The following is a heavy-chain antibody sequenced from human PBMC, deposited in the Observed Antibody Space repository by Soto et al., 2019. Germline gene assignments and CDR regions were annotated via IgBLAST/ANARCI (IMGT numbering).Heavy chain of an antibody. CDR3: ARVQWLRFDAFNI. CDR2: IHQDGSEI. Sequence: GGSLRLSCAASGFTFSSSRMSWVRQAPGKGLEWVASIHQDGSEIDYVDSVKGRFTISRDNAKSSLSLQMNSLRVEDTAVYYCARVQWLRFDAFNIWGQGTMVTVSS. D-gene: IGHD5-12*01. CDR1: GFTFSSSR. J-gene: IGHJ3*02. V-gene: IGHV3-7*03.